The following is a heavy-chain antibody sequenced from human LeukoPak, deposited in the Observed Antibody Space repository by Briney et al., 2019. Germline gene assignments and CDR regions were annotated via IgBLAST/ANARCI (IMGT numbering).Heavy chain of an antibody. D-gene: IGHD2-21*01. CDR1: GFTFSAYH. J-gene: IGHJ4*02. CDR2: ISTTGTTI. CDR3: ARVWQDYSGVDY. V-gene: IGHV3-48*02. Sequence: PGGSLRLSCAASGFTFSAYHINWVRQAPRKGLEWISYISTTGTTIHYADSVKGRFAISRDNAKSSLYLQMNSLRDEDTAVYYCARVWQDYSGVDYWGQGTLVTVSS.